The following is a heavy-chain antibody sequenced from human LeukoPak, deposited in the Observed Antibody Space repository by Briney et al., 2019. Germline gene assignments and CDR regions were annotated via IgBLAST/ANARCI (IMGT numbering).Heavy chain of an antibody. CDR1: GFTFSSYG. CDR2: ISYDGSSK. D-gene: IGHD6-19*01. J-gene: IGHJ4*02. CDR3: ARSQYSSGTYYFDY. Sequence: GGSLRLSCAASGFTFSSYGMHWVRQAPGKGLEWVAVISYDGSSKYYADSVKGRFTISRDNSKNTLYLQMNSLRAEDTAVYYCARSQYSSGTYYFDYWGQGTLVTVSS. V-gene: IGHV3-30*03.